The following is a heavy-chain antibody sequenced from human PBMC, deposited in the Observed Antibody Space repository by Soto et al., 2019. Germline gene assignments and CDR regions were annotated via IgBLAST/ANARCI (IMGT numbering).Heavy chain of an antibody. CDR2: INHSGST. Sequence: LSLTCAVYGGSFSGYYWSWIRQPPGKGLEWIGEINHSGSTNYNPSLKSRVTISVDTSKNQFSLKLSSVTAADTAVYYCARGLRKVVVVSNWFDPWGQGTLVTVSS. D-gene: IGHD2-15*01. CDR3: ARGLRKVVVVSNWFDP. V-gene: IGHV4-34*01. J-gene: IGHJ5*02. CDR1: GGSFSGYY.